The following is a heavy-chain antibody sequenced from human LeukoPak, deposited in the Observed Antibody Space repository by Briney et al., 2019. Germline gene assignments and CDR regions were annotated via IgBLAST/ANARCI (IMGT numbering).Heavy chain of an antibody. J-gene: IGHJ4*02. CDR2: IVVGSGNT. V-gene: IGHV1-58*01. CDR3: AAYGDRTHYFGY. D-gene: IGHD4-17*01. CDR1: GFTFTSSA. Sequence: SVKVSCKASGFTFTSSAVQWVRQARGQRLEWIGWIVVGSGNTNYAQKFQERVTITRDMSTSTAYMELSSLRSEDTAVYYCAAYGDRTHYFGYWGQGTLVTVSS.